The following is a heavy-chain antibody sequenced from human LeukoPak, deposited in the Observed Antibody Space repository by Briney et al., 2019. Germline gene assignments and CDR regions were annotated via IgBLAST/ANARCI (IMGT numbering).Heavy chain of an antibody. J-gene: IGHJ4*02. Sequence: ASVKVSCKASGYTFTSYDINWVRQATGQGLEWMGLMNPNSGNTGYAQKFQGRVTITRNTSISTAYMELSSLRSEDTAVYYCAREGGRSIFGVVQYYFDYWGQGTLVTVSS. V-gene: IGHV1-8*03. CDR1: GYTFTSYD. D-gene: IGHD3-3*01. CDR3: AREGGRSIFGVVQYYFDY. CDR2: MNPNSGNT.